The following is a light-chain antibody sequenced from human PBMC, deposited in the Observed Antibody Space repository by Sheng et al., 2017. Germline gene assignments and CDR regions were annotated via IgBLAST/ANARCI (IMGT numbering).Light chain of an antibody. CDR3: QQFLSYPIT. CDR2: SAS. V-gene: IGKV1-13*02. CDR1: QDIRSS. Sequence: AIQLTQSPSSLSASVGDRVTITCRASQDIRSSLVWYQYKPGRTPKLLIYSASILMRGVPSRFSGSGSGTEFILTINSLQPEDFASYSCQQFLSYPITFGQGTRLEIK. J-gene: IGKJ5*01.